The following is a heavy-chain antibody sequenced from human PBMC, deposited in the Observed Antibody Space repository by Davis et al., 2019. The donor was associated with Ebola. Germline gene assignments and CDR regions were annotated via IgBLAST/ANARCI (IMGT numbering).Heavy chain of an antibody. J-gene: IGHJ4*02. CDR2: ISYDGSNK. CDR3: AKVVGYYDSSGDFDY. D-gene: IGHD3-22*01. Sequence: GESLKISCAASGFTFSSYGMHWVRQAPGKGLEWVAVISYDGSNKYYADSVKGRFTISRDNSKNTLYLQMNSLRAEDTAVYYCAKVVGYYDSSGDFDYWGQGTLVTVSS. V-gene: IGHV3-30*18. CDR1: GFTFSSYG.